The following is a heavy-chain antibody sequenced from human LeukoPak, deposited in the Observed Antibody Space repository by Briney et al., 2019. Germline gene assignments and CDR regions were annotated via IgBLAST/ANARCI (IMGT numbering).Heavy chain of an antibody. J-gene: IGHJ4*02. CDR2: IYYSGNT. CDR1: GGSISSSSYY. CDR3: ARELYYGSGSPSFLGY. V-gene: IGHV4-39*07. Sequence: SETLSLTCTVSGGSISSSSYYWGWLRQPPGKGLEWIGSIYYSGNTYYNPSLMSRVTISVETSKNEFSLKLSSVTAADTAVYYCARELYYGSGSPSFLGYWGQGTLVTVSS. D-gene: IGHD3-10*01.